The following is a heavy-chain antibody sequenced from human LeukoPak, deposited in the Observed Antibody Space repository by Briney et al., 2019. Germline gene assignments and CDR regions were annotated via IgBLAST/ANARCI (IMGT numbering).Heavy chain of an antibody. Sequence: PGGSLRLSCAVSEFSFSNFGLSWVRQAPGKGLEWVPAIRRSDGSKHYADSVKGRFTISRDNSKNTMYLQMNGLRAEDTAVYYCARGLESKDTRPHYWGQGTLVSVST. J-gene: IGHJ4*02. D-gene: IGHD1-1*01. V-gene: IGHV3-23*01. CDR1: EFSFSNFG. CDR3: ARGLESKDTRPHY. CDR2: IRRSDGSK.